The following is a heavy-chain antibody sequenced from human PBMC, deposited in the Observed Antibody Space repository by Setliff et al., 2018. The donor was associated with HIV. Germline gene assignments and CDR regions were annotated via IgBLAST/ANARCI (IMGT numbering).Heavy chain of an antibody. D-gene: IGHD3-3*01. Sequence: PSETLSLTCTVSGGSISSYYWSWIRQSPEKGLEWIGHIYTSGSTNYNPSLKSRVTMSVGTSKNQFSLKLSSVTAADTAVYYCARCYYNFWSGYPLDYMDVWGKGTTVTVSS. CDR1: GGSISSYY. V-gene: IGHV4-4*08. CDR3: ARCYYNFWSGYPLDYMDV. CDR2: IYTSGST. J-gene: IGHJ6*03.